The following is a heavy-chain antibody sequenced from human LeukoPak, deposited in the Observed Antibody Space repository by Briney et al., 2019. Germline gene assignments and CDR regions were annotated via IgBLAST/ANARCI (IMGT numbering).Heavy chain of an antibody. CDR1: SGSFSGYY. CDR2: INHSGST. V-gene: IGHV4-34*01. J-gene: IGHJ4*02. Sequence: PSETLSLTCAVYSGSFSGYYWSWIRQPPGKRLEWIGEINHSGSTNYNPSLKSRVTISVDTSKNQFSLKLSSVTAADTAVYYCARVGNKASFDYWGQGTLVTVSS. D-gene: IGHD1/OR15-1a*01. CDR3: ARVGNKASFDY.